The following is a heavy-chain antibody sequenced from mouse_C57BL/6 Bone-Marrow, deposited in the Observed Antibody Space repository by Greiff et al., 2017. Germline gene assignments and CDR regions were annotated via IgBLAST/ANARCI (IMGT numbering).Heavy chain of an antibody. D-gene: IGHD2-4*01. CDR2: IYPRSGNT. J-gene: IGHJ1*03. CDR1: GYTFTSYG. Sequence: VQLQQSGAELARPGASVKLSCKASGYTFTSYGISWVKQRTGQGLEWIGEIYPRSGNTYYNEKFKGKATLTADKSSSTAYMELRSLTSEDSAVYFCARFCYDPSYWYFDVWGTGTTVTVSS. V-gene: IGHV1-81*01. CDR3: ARFCYDPSYWYFDV.